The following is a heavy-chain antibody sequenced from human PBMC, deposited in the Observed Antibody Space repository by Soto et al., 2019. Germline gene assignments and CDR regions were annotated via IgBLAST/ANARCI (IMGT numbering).Heavy chain of an antibody. V-gene: IGHV1-69*13. CDR1: GGTFSSYA. Sequence: AASVKVSCKASGGTFSSYAISWVRQAPGQGLEWVGGIIPIFGTANYAQKFQGRVTITADESTSTAYMELSSLRSEDTAVYYCARGVVVVPLYYGMDVWGQGTTVTVSS. J-gene: IGHJ6*02. D-gene: IGHD2-15*01. CDR3: ARGVVVVPLYYGMDV. CDR2: IIPIFGTA.